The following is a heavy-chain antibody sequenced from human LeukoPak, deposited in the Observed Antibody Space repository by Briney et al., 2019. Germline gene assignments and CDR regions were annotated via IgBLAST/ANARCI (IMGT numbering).Heavy chain of an antibody. D-gene: IGHD3-22*01. J-gene: IGHJ6*03. V-gene: IGHV3-21*01. Sequence: PGGSLRLSCAAAGFTFSSYSMDWVRHAPGKELEGVSSIISGSYIYYAESVKGGFTISRDNASNSLYLQMNSLSAEDTAVYYCARDKYDSSGYYHYYYYYYMDVWGKGTTVTVSS. CDR1: GFTFSSYS. CDR3: ARDKYDSSGYYHYYYYYYMDV. CDR2: IISGSYI.